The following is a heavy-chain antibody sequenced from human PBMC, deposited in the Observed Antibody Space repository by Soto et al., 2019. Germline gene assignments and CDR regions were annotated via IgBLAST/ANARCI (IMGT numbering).Heavy chain of an antibody. D-gene: IGHD5-18*01. CDR1: GYTFTSYG. CDR2: VSADNGHP. Sequence: ASVKVSCKASGYTFTSYGISWVRQAPGQGLEWMGWVSADNGHPNYAQKLQGRVTMTTDTSTSTASMELRSLRSDDTAVYYCARDGYSYGQVWFDPWGQGTLVTVSS. J-gene: IGHJ5*02. CDR3: ARDGYSYGQVWFDP. V-gene: IGHV1-18*01.